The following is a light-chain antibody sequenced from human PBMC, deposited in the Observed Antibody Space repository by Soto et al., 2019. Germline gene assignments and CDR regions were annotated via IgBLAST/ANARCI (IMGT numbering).Light chain of an antibody. CDR3: SSYAGINNLGV. Sequence: QSALTQPPSASGSPGQSVTISCTGTSSDVGGYKYVSWYQQHPGKAPQLMIFEVNKRPSGVSDRFSGSKSSNTASLTVSGLQAEDEADYFCSSYAGINNLGVFGTGTKLTVL. J-gene: IGLJ1*01. CDR2: EVN. V-gene: IGLV2-8*01. CDR1: SSDVGGYKY.